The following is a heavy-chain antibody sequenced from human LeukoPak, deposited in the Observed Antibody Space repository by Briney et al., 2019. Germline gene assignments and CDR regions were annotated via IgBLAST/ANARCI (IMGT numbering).Heavy chain of an antibody. V-gene: IGHV4-4*02. J-gene: IGHJ6*03. D-gene: IGHD5-24*01. CDR2: IYHSGST. CDR3: ARRSEVFYYYMDV. Sequence: SGTLPLTCAVSGGSISSSNWWSWVRQPPGKGLEWIGEIYHSGSTNYNPSLKSRVTISVDKSKNQFSLKLSSVTAADTAVYYCARRSEVFYYYMDVWGKGTTVTVSS. CDR1: GGSISSSNW.